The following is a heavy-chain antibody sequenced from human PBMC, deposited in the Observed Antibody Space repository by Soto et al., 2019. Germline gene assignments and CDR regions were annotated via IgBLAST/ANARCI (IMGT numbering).Heavy chain of an antibody. V-gene: IGHV1-69*06. Sequence: QVQLVQSGAEVKKPGSSVKVSCKASGGTFRSYAISWVRQSPGQGLEWMVGVIPIVGTANYAQKFQGRVRFTADKSTSTAYMERGSLRSEDTAVYYCSRDGVEYSSGCYRPGEPGVTLDYWGQGTMVIVSS. CDR3: SRDGVEYSSGCYRPGEPGVTLDY. CDR2: VIPIVGTA. D-gene: IGHD6-19*01. CDR1: GGTFRSYA. J-gene: IGHJ4*02.